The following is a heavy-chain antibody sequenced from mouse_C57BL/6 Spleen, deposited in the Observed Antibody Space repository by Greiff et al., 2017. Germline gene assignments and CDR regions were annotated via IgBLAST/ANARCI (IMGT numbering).Heavy chain of an antibody. V-gene: IGHV3-8*01. CDR3: ARSSLYDYEGFAY. Sequence: EVKLQESGPGLAKPSQTLSLTCSVTGYSITSDYWNWIRKFPGHKLEYMGYISYSGSTYYNPSLKSRISITRDTSKNQYYLQLNSVTTEDTATYYCARSSLYDYEGFAYWGQGTLVTVSA. CDR1: GYSITSDY. CDR2: ISYSGST. D-gene: IGHD2-4*01. J-gene: IGHJ3*01.